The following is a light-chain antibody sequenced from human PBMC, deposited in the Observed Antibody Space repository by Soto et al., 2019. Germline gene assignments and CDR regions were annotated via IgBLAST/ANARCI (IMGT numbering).Light chain of an antibody. CDR1: ESIRTW. CDR2: DAS. CDR3: QQSETYPLT. J-gene: IGKJ5*01. V-gene: IGKV1-5*01. Sequence: GDRVTITCRASESIRTWLAWYQHKPGKAPKFLIYDASSLESGVPSRFSGSRSGTEFTLTISSLQPGDFATYYCQQSETYPLTFGQGTRLEIK.